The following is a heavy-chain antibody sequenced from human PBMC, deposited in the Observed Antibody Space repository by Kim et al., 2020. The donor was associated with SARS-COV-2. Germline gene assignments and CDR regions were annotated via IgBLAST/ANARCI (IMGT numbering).Heavy chain of an antibody. CDR3: AKAGLRYFDSPSGPLYYYYYGMDV. CDR2: ISGSGGST. D-gene: IGHD3-9*01. J-gene: IGHJ6*02. V-gene: IGHV3-23*01. CDR1: GFTFSSYA. Sequence: GGSLRLSCAASGFTFSSYAMSWVRQAPGKGLEWVSAISGSGGSTYYADSVKGRFTISRDNSKNTLYLQMNSLRAEDTAVYYCAKAGLRYFDSPSGPLYYYYYGMDVWGQGTTVTVSS.